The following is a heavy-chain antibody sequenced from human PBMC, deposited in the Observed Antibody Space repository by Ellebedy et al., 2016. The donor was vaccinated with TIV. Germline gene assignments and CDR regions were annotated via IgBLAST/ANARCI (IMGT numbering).Heavy chain of an antibody. J-gene: IGHJ3*02. CDR1: GFTFSDYA. D-gene: IGHD3-9*01. CDR2: ISGSDDYT. Sequence: GGSLRLSXTASGFTFSDYAMSWVRQAPGKGLEWVSGISGSDDYTYYADSVMGRFTISRDNSKNTLYLQMNSLRAEDTALYYCAKAHLRYFDSYPRNEDAFDIWGQGTMVTVSS. CDR3: AKAHLRYFDSYPRNEDAFDI. V-gene: IGHV3-23*01.